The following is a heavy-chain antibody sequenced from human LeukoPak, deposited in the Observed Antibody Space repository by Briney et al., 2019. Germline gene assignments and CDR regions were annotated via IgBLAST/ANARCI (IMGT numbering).Heavy chain of an antibody. CDR2: ITSSGTTI. J-gene: IGHJ5*02. D-gene: IGHD6-19*01. CDR1: GFTFSNYE. V-gene: IGHV3-48*03. Sequence: GGSLRLSCAASGFTFSNYEMNWVRQAPGKGLEWLSYITSSGTTIYYADSVKGRFTISRDNSKNSLYLQMNSLTAEDTAVYYCARDRITVTGSTWFDPWGQGTLVTVSP. CDR3: ARDRITVTGSTWFDP.